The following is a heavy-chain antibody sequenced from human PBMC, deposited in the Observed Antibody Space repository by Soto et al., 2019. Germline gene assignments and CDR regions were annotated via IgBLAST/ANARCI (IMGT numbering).Heavy chain of an antibody. CDR1: GGSISSSSFH. V-gene: IGHV4-39*01. Sequence: QLQLQESGPGLVKPSETLSLTCTVSGGSISSSSFHWGWIRQPPGKGLEWIGSIYYSGSTYYSPSLKSRVTISVDTSKNQFSLKLSSVTAADTAVYYCARTERAAGTDWWFDPWGQGTLGTVSS. CDR2: IYYSGST. J-gene: IGHJ5*02. CDR3: ARTERAAGTDWWFDP. D-gene: IGHD6-13*01.